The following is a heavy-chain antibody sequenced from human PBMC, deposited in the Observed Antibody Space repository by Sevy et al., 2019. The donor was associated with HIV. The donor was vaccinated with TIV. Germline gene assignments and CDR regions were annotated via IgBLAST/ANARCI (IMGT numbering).Heavy chain of an antibody. CDR1: GFTVSSNY. V-gene: IGHV3-53*01. Sequence: GGSLRLSCAASGFTVSSNYMTWVRQAPGKGLEWVSVIYRDGTTYYADSVKGRFIIPRDNSTNTPDFQMNSMRADDTAVYYCVREGRNYYDSSAYYPHYAYWGQGILVTVSS. CDR3: VREGRNYYDSSAYYPHYAY. CDR2: IYRDGTT. D-gene: IGHD3-22*01. J-gene: IGHJ4*02.